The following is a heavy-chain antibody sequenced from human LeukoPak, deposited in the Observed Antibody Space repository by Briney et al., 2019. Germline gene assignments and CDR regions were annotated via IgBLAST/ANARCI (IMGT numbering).Heavy chain of an antibody. J-gene: IGHJ4*02. CDR1: GFTFSSYA. D-gene: IGHD1-14*01. CDR2: ISYDGSDK. CDR3: ARVRSSRSHKFDY. V-gene: IGHV3-30*07. Sequence: GRSLRLSCAASGFTFSSYAMHWVRQAPGKGLEWVAVISYDGSDKYYADSVKGRFTISRDNAKNSLYLQMNSLRAEDTAVYYCARVRSSRSHKFDYWGQGTLVTVSS.